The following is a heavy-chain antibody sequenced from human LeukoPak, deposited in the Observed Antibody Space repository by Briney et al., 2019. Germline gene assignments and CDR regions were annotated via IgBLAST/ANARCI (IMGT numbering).Heavy chain of an antibody. V-gene: IGHV3-30*03. J-gene: IGHJ6*01. CDR2: ISYDGSNK. Sequence: PGGSLRLSCAASGFTFSSYSMNWVRQAPGKGLEWVAVISYDGSNKYYADSVKGRFTISRDNSKNTLYLQMNSLRAEDTAVYYCAREYYDFWSGYIYYYYGMDVWGQGTTVTVSS. D-gene: IGHD3-3*01. CDR3: AREYYDFWSGYIYYYYGMDV. CDR1: GFTFSSYS.